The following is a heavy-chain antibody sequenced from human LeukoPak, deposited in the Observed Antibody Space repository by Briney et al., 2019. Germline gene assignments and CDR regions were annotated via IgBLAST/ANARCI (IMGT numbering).Heavy chain of an antibody. V-gene: IGHV4-31*03. CDR1: GGSISSGDYY. CDR2: SSYSGST. Sequence: PSETLSLTCTVSGGSISSGDYYWSWIRQHPGKGLEWIGYSSYSGSTYYNPSLESRVTISVDTSKNQFSLKLRSVTAADTAVYYCAGDRRGAVADYNWFDPSGQGTLVTVSS. J-gene: IGHJ5*02. CDR3: AGDRRGAVADYNWFDP. D-gene: IGHD6-19*01.